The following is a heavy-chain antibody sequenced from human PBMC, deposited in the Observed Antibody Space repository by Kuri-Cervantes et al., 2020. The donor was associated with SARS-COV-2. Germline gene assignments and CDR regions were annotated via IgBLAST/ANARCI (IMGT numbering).Heavy chain of an antibody. D-gene: IGHD3-16*01. CDR2: ISSSSSTI. J-gene: IGHJ4*02. Sequence: GGSLRLSCAASGFTFSSYSMNWVHQAPGKGLEWVSYISSSSSTIYYADSVKGRFTISRDNAKNSLYLQMNSLRAEDTAVYYCASNGWGFRNPGGVSGFDYWGQGTLVTVSS. CDR1: GFTFSSYS. CDR3: ASNGWGFRNPGGVSGFDY. V-gene: IGHV3-48*01.